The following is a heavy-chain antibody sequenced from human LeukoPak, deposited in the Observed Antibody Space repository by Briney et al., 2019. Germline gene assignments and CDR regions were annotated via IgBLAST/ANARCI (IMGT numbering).Heavy chain of an antibody. J-gene: IGHJ6*03. Sequence: GRSLRLSCAASGFTFSSYAMHWVRQAPGKGLEWVAVISYDGSNKYYADSVKGRFTISRDNSKNTLYLQMNSLRAEDTAVYYCARALERMYSSGWYGLGYYYYYYMDVWGKGTTVTVSS. V-gene: IGHV3-30-3*01. CDR2: ISYDGSNK. CDR1: GFTFSSYA. D-gene: IGHD6-19*01. CDR3: ARALERMYSSGWYGLGYYYYYYMDV.